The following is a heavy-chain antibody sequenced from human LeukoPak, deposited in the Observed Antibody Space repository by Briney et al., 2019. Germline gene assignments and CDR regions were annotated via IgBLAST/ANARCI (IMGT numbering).Heavy chain of an antibody. CDR2: ISHDGSEK. J-gene: IGHJ4*02. D-gene: IGHD1-7*01. CDR1: GFTFSSYW. Sequence: GGSLRLSCVASGFTFSSYWMSWVRQAPGKGLEWVGQISHDGSEKYSGDSVRGRFTFSRDNAKNSLYLQMNSLRAEDTAVHYCARDSSGTTFDYWGQGTLVTVSS. V-gene: IGHV3-7*01. CDR3: ARDSSGTTFDY.